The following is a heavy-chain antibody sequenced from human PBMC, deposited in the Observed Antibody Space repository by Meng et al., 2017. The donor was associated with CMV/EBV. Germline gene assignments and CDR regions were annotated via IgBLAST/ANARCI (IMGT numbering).Heavy chain of an antibody. CDR3: AREIVVVPAAIDYFDY. CDR1: GESIINSRSY. V-gene: IGHV4-39*07. Sequence: SETLSLTCSVSGESIINSRSYWGWIRQSPGTGLEWIASIFHTGNTFYNPSLKSRVSVSVEVSKNQFSLSLNSVTAADTAVYYCAREIVVVPAAIDYFDYWGQGTLVTVSS. CDR2: IFHTGNT. D-gene: IGHD2-2*02. J-gene: IGHJ4*02.